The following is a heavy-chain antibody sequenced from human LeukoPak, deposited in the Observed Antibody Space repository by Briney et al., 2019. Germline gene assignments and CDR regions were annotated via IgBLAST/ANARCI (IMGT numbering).Heavy chain of an antibody. J-gene: IGHJ4*02. CDR2: INQDGSVK. CDR1: GFSLSKTW. CDR3: DTDIVYNSFYY. D-gene: IGHD5/OR15-5a*01. V-gene: IGHV3-7*05. Sequence: PGGSLRLSCADSGFSLSKTWMAWVGQAPGRGLEWLANINQDGSVKTCVDSVKGRFTISRENAKNSLYLQMNRLRGEYTTMYCSDTDIVYNSFYYCGQGTLVTVSS.